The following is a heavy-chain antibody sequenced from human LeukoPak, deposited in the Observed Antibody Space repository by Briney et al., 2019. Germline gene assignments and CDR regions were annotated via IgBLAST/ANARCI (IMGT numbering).Heavy chain of an antibody. CDR2: IYYSGGT. Sequence: SETLSLTCTVSGGSISSYYWSWIRQPPGKGLEWIGYIYYSGGTNYNPSLKSRVIISVDTSKNQFSLKLSSVTAADTAVYYCARVSRGPYYFDYWGQGTLVTASS. CDR3: ARVSRGPYYFDY. J-gene: IGHJ4*02. D-gene: IGHD2/OR15-2a*01. V-gene: IGHV4-59*01. CDR1: GGSISSYY.